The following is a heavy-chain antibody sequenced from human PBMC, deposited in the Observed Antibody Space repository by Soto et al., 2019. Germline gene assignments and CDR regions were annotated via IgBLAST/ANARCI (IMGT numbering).Heavy chain of an antibody. D-gene: IGHD2-2*01. CDR1: GFSLSTSGMC. J-gene: IGHJ6*03. V-gene: IGHV2-70*11. CDR3: ARIRPDIVVVPASNYYYYMDV. CDR2: IDWDDDK. Sequence: SGPTLVNPTQTLTLTCTFSGFSLSTSGMCVSWIRQPPGKALEWLARIDWDDDKYYSTSLKTRLTISKDTSKTQVVLTMTNMDPVDTATYYCARIRPDIVVVPASNYYYYMDVWGKGTTVTVSS.